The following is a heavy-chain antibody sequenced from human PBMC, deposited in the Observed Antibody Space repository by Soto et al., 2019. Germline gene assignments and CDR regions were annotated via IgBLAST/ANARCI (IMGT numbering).Heavy chain of an antibody. Sequence: SETLSLTCAVYGGSFSGYYWSWIRQPPGKGLEWIGEINHSGSTNYNPSLKSRVTISVDTSKNQFSLKLSSVTAADTAVYYCARGRRWWPNGMDVWGQGNTVTVSS. CDR1: GGSFSGYY. J-gene: IGHJ6*02. CDR3: ARGRRWWPNGMDV. CDR2: INHSGST. D-gene: IGHD2-15*01. V-gene: IGHV4-34*01.